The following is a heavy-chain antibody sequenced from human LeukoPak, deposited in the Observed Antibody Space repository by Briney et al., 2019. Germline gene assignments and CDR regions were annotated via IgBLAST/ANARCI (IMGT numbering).Heavy chain of an antibody. Sequence: PGGSLRLSCAASGFTFSSYEMNWVRQAPGKGLEWASYISSSGSTIYYADSVKGRFTLSRDNAKNSLYLQMNSLRAEDTAVYYCARAALVYCGGDCYSNVDYWGQGTLVTVSS. CDR2: ISSSGSTI. J-gene: IGHJ4*02. CDR3: ARAALVYCGGDCYSNVDY. CDR1: GFTFSSYE. D-gene: IGHD2-21*02. V-gene: IGHV3-48*03.